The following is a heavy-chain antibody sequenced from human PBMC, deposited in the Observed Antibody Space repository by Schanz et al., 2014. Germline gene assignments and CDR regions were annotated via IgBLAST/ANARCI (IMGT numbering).Heavy chain of an antibody. Sequence: VQLVDSGGGLVQPGGSLRLSCAASGFTFSSYAMSWVRQAPGKGLEWVSAISGSGGSTYYADSVKGRFTISRDNSKNTRYLQMNSLRAEDTAGYYCAKGRFGELSAFDIWGQGTMVTVSS. CDR2: ISGSGGST. J-gene: IGHJ3*02. V-gene: IGHV3-23*04. D-gene: IGHD3-10*01. CDR3: AKGRFGELSAFDI. CDR1: GFTFSSYA.